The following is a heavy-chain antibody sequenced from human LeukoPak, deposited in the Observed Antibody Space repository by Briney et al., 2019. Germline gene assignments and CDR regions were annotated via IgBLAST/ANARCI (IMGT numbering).Heavy chain of an antibody. Sequence: ASVKVSCKASGYTFTSYGISWVRQAPGQGLEWMGWIGAYNGNTNYAQKLQGRVTMTTDTSTSTAYMELRSLRSDDTAVYYCARDRGVTAITDAFDIWGQGTMVTVSS. CDR3: ARDRGVTAITDAFDI. V-gene: IGHV1-18*01. J-gene: IGHJ3*02. CDR1: GYTFTSYG. CDR2: IGAYNGNT. D-gene: IGHD2-21*02.